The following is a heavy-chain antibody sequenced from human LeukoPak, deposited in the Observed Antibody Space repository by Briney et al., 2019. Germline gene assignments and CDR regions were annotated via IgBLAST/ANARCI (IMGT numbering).Heavy chain of an antibody. J-gene: IGHJ1*01. D-gene: IGHD3-22*01. Sequence: GGSLRLSCAASGFTFSTYWMHWVRQAPGKGLEWVAVISYDGSNKYYADSVKGRFTISRDNSKKTLSLQMNSLRAEDTAVYYCAREISGYSHWGQGTLVTVSS. CDR1: GFTFSTYW. V-gene: IGHV3-30-3*01. CDR3: AREISGYSH. CDR2: ISYDGSNK.